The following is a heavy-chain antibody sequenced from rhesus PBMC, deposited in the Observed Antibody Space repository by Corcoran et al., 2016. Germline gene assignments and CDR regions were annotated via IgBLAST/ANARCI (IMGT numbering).Heavy chain of an antibody. CDR1: GGSISDSYR. V-gene: IGHV4S10*01. D-gene: IGHD6-31*01. CDR2: IYGSSTIT. J-gene: IGHJ4*01. CDR3: ARVDSSGWGFDY. Sequence: QVQLQESGPGVVKPSETLSLTCAVSGGSISDSYRWSWIRQPPGKGLEWIGYIYGSSTITNYNPSHKTRVTISKDTSKKQFSLKLSSVTAADTAVYYCARVDSSGWGFDYWGQGVLVTVSS.